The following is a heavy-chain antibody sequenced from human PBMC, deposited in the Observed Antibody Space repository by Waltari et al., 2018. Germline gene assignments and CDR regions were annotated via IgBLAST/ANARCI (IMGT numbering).Heavy chain of an antibody. Sequence: EVQLVESGGGLVQPGGSLRLSCSASGFTFSSVTMYWVGQAPGQGPESVSACPGTWAHPNYADSADSVTGRFTISTDNSRNTMYLQMNSLRPEDTAVYYCVKRATVITSADWYFDVWGRGTLVTVSS. CDR1: GFTFSSVT. D-gene: IGHD4-17*01. V-gene: IGHV3-64D*06. J-gene: IGHJ2*01. CDR2: CPGTWAHPNYA. CDR3: VKRATVITSADWYFDV.